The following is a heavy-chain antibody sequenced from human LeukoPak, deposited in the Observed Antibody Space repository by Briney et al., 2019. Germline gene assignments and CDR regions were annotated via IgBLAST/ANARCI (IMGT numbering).Heavy chain of an antibody. Sequence: GGSLRLSCAASGFTFSSYGMHWIRQAPGKGLEWMAFIRYDGSSRYYTDSVKGRFTISRDNSNNTLYLQMNSLRTEDTAVYYCAKDLYGGSYNWFDPWGQGTLVTVSS. D-gene: IGHD1-26*01. V-gene: IGHV3-30*02. CDR1: GFTFSSYG. CDR2: IRYDGSSR. J-gene: IGHJ5*02. CDR3: AKDLYGGSYNWFDP.